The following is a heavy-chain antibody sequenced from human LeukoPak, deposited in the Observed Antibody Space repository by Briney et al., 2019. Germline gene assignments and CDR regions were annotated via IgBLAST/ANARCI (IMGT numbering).Heavy chain of an antibody. CDR2: ISAYNGNT. J-gene: IGHJ4*02. CDR3: ARDSATLRYFDY. CDR1: GYTFTSYG. V-gene: IGHV1-18*01. D-gene: IGHD5-24*01. Sequence: ASVKVSCKASGYTFTSYGISWVRQAPGQGLEWMGWISAYNGNTNYAQKLQGRVTMTTDTSTSTAYMELSSLRSEDTAVYYCARDSATLRYFDYWGQGTLVTVSS.